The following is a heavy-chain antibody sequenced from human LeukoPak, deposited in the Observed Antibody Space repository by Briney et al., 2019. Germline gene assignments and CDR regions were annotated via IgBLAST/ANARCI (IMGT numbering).Heavy chain of an antibody. CDR1: GFTFSSYG. Sequence: PGGSLRLSCAAPGFTFSSYGMHWVRQAPGKGLEWVAVISYDGSNKYYADSVKGRFTISRDNSKNTLYLQMNSLRAEDTAVYYCARGAAAGIASRPDYWGQGTLVTVSS. J-gene: IGHJ4*02. CDR3: ARGAAAGIASRPDY. D-gene: IGHD6-13*01. V-gene: IGHV3-30*03. CDR2: ISYDGSNK.